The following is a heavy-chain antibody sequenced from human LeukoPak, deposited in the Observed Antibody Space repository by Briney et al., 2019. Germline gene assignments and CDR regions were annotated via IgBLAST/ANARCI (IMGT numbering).Heavy chain of an antibody. Sequence: GGSLRLSCAASGFTFISYGMNWVRQAPGKGLEWVSSISSSSSYIYYADSVKGRFTISRDNAKNSLYLQMNSLRAEDTAVYYCARDLVRSFDYWGQGTLVTVSS. V-gene: IGHV3-21*01. J-gene: IGHJ4*02. CDR1: GFTFISYG. D-gene: IGHD2-8*02. CDR2: ISSSSSYI. CDR3: ARDLVRSFDY.